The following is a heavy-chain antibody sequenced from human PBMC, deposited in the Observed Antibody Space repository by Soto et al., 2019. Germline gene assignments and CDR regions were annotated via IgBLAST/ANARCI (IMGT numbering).Heavy chain of an antibody. CDR1: GYTFTTYG. CDR2: INTHNGNT. V-gene: IGHV1-18*01. J-gene: IGHJ6*02. CDR3: TSEGSAPYYYYGMDA. D-gene: IGHD3-10*01. Sequence: QVQLEQSAPEVKKPGASVKVSCKASGYTFTTYGISWVRQAPGQGLEWLGWINTHNGNTNYAQNLQGRVIMTADTSTSTAYMELMSLSSDDTAIYYCTSEGSAPYYYYGMDAWGQGTTVTVSS.